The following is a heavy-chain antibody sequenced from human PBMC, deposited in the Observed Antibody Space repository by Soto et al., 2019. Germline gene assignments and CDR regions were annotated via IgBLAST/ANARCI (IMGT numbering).Heavy chain of an antibody. D-gene: IGHD3-9*01. V-gene: IGHV4-59*01. CDR2: IYHSGGI. J-gene: IGHJ4*02. CDR3: ARLKLADTGDYGEFDY. CDR1: GGSISNYY. Sequence: PSETLSLTCTVSGGSISNYYWTRIRQPPGKGLDWIGYIYHSGGITYNPSLKSRVTISVDMSKNLFALNLNSVTAADTAVYYCARLKLADTGDYGEFDYWGQGALVTVS.